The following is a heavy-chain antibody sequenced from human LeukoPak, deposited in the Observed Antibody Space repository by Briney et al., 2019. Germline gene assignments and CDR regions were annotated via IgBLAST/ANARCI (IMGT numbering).Heavy chain of an antibody. CDR1: GFAFNTYR. CDR2: VSGSGNSA. Sequence: GGSLRLSCSASGFAFNTYRMSWVRQTPGKGLEWLADVSGSGNSAQYADSVKGRFTISRDNSKNTLYLQMNSLRAEDTAVYYCAKDRPKYYYDSSGYPDVAFDIWGQGTMVTVSS. D-gene: IGHD3-22*01. J-gene: IGHJ3*02. V-gene: IGHV3-23*01. CDR3: AKDRPKYYYDSSGYPDVAFDI.